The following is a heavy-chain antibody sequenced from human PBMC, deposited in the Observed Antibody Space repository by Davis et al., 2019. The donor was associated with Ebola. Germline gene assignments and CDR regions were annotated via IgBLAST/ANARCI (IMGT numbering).Heavy chain of an antibody. CDR1: GYTFTSYD. V-gene: IGHV1-8*01. CDR2: ITPNSGYT. D-gene: IGHD5-12*01. J-gene: IGHJ4*02. Sequence: AASVKVSCKASGYTFTSYDINWVRQATGQGLEWMGWITPNSGYTGSAQKFQGRVTMTRNTSINTAYMELSGLTSEDTALYFCARGQIGYSGRFRFDSWGQGTLVTVSS. CDR3: ARGQIGYSGRFRFDS.